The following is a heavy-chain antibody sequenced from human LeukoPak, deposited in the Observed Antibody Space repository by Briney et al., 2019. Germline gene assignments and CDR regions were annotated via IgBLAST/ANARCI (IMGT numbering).Heavy chain of an antibody. D-gene: IGHD6-19*01. CDR3: ARGSYSSGWYFGYYYYGMDV. CDR1: GDSVSSNSAA. CDR2: TYYRSKWYN. Sequence: SQTLSLTCAISGDSVSSNSAAWNWIRRSPSRGLEWLGRTYYRSKWYNDYAVSVKSRITINPDTSKNQFSLQLNSVTPEDTAVYYCARGSYSSGWYFGYYYYGMDVWGQGTTVTVSS. J-gene: IGHJ6*02. V-gene: IGHV6-1*01.